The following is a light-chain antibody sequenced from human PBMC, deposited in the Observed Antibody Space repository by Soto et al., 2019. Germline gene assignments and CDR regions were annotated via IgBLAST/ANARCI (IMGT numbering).Light chain of an antibody. CDR3: QQTYSAPPT. J-gene: IGKJ2*01. Sequence: EIVLTQSPATLSLSPGERATLSCRASQSVSSYLAWYQQKPGQAPRLLIYDASNRATGIPARFSGSGSGTDFTLTISSLEPEDFATYYCQQTYSAPPTFGQGTKLE. CDR1: QSVSSY. V-gene: IGKV3-11*01. CDR2: DAS.